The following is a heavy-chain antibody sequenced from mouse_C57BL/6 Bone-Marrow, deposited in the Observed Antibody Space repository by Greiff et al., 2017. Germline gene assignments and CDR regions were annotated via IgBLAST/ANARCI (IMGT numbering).Heavy chain of an antibody. CDR3: ARRFDV. V-gene: IGHV3-6*01. J-gene: IGHJ1*03. CDR1: GYSITSGYY. Sequence: EVQLQESGPGLVKPSQSLSLSCSVTGYSITSGYYWNWIRQFPGNKLEWMGYISYDGSNNYNPSLKNRISITRDTSKNQFCLKLKSVTTEDTATYYCARRFDVWGTGTTVTVSS. CDR2: ISYDGSN.